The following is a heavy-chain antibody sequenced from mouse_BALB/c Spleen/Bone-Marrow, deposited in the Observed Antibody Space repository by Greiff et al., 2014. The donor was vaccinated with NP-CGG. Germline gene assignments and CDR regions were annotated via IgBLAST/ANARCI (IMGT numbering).Heavy chain of an antibody. J-gene: IGHJ2*01. D-gene: IGHD2-1*01. V-gene: IGHV2-5-1*01. CDR1: GFSLTSYG. Sequence: VQLVESGPSLVQPSQSLSITCTVSGFSLTSYGVHWVRQSPGEGLEWLGVIWRGGSTDYNAAFMSRLSITKDNSKSQVFFKMNSLQADDTAIYYCAKRGNYGYFDYWGQGTTLTVSS. CDR3: AKRGNYGYFDY. CDR2: IWRGGST.